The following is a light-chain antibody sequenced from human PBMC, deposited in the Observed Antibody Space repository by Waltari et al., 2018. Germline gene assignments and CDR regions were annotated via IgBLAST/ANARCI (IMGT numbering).Light chain of an antibody. V-gene: IGKV1-5*03. CDR2: KAS. Sequence: DIQMTQSPSTLSASVGDRVTITCRTSQSISSWLALYQQKPGKAPKLLIYKASSLERDVPSRFSGSVSVTEFTLTISSLQPDDFATFYCQHYSSYPPTFGGGTKVEIK. CDR1: QSISSW. J-gene: IGKJ4*01. CDR3: QHYSSYPPT.